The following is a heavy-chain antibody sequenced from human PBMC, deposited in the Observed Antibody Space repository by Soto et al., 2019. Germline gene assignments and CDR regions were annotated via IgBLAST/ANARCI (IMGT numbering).Heavy chain of an antibody. J-gene: IGHJ5*02. V-gene: IGHV1-69*13. D-gene: IGHD2-15*01. CDR2: IIPIFGTA. Sequence: SVKVSCKASGGTFSSYAISWVRQAPGQGLEWMGGIIPIFGTANYTQKFQGRVTITADESTSTAYMELSSLRSEDTAVYYCARDPDSRANCFDTWGQGTLVTVSS. CDR1: GGTFSSYA. CDR3: ARDPDSRANCFDT.